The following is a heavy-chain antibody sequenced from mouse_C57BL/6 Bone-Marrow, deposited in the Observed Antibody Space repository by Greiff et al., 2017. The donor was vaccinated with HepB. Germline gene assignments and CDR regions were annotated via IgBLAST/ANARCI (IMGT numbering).Heavy chain of an antibody. CDR1: GYTFTSYW. D-gene: IGHD1-1*01. J-gene: IGHJ2*01. Sequence: VQLQQSGAELVMPGASVKLSCKASGYTFTSYWMHWVKQRPGQGLEWIGEIDPSDSYTNYNQKFKGKSTLTVDKSSSTAYMQLSSLTSEDSAVYYCARYDYGSSGYWGQGTTLTVSS. CDR2: IDPSDSYT. V-gene: IGHV1-69*01. CDR3: ARYDYGSSGY.